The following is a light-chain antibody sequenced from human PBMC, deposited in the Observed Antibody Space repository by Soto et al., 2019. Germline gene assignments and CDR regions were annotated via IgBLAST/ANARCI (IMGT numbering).Light chain of an antibody. CDR3: QQYGSSPQIT. CDR2: DAS. V-gene: IGKV3-20*01. Sequence: EIVMTQSPATLSVSPGERATLSCRASESVSSKLVWYQKKPGQAPRLLIHDASTRATGIPDRFSGSGSGTDFTLTISRLEPEDFAVYYCQQYGSSPQITFGQGTRLEIK. J-gene: IGKJ5*01. CDR1: ESVSSK.